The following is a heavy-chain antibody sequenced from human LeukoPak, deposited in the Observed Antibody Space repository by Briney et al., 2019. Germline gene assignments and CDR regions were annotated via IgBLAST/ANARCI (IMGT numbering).Heavy chain of an antibody. V-gene: IGHV4-61*02. CDR2: IYTSGST. CDR3: ARYSSSWDPFDY. CDR1: GGSISSGSYY. Sequence: SQTLSLTCTVSGGSISSGSYYWSWIRQPAGKGLEWIGRIYTSGSTNYNPSPKSRVTMSVDTSKNQFSLKLSSVTAADTAVYYCARYSSSWDPFDYWGQGTLVTVSS. J-gene: IGHJ4*02. D-gene: IGHD6-13*01.